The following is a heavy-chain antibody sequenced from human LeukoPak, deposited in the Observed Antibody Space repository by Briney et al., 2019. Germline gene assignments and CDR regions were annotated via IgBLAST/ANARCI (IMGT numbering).Heavy chain of an antibody. Sequence: PGGSLRLSCAASGFDFSTYVISWVRQAPGKGLEWVSAISGSGDTTYYAGSVKGRFTISRDNSKNTIYLQMNSLRAEDTVVYSCATYYDKSGYYGRHDYWGQGTLVTVSS. CDR1: GFDFSTYV. J-gene: IGHJ4*02. CDR3: ATYYDKSGYYGRHDY. D-gene: IGHD3-22*01. V-gene: IGHV3-23*01. CDR2: ISGSGDTT.